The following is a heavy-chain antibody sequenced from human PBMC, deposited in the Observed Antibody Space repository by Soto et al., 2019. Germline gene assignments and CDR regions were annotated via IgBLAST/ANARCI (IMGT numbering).Heavy chain of an antibody. J-gene: IGHJ6*02. CDR2: IFSNDEK. Sequence: GSGPTLVNPTQTLTLTCTFSGFSLSTSGVAVGWIRQPPGKALEWLAHIFSNDEKSYSTSLKSRLTISKDTSKSQVVLTMTNMDPVDTATYYCARGYSSDGYYYGMDVWGQGTTVTVSS. CDR3: ARGYSSDGYYYGMDV. D-gene: IGHD5-18*01. V-gene: IGHV2-26*01. CDR1: GFSLSTSGVA.